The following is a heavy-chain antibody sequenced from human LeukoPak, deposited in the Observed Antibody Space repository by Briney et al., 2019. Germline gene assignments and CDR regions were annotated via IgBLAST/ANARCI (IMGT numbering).Heavy chain of an antibody. CDR3: AKEGVNEGGAFDI. CDR2: ISGSGGST. D-gene: IGHD3-16*01. Sequence: GVSLRLSCAASGFTFSSYAMSWVRQAPGKGLEGVPAISGSGGSTYYADSVKGRFTISRDNSKNTLYLKMNRLRAEDTAVYYCAKEGVNEGGAFDIWGQGTMVTVSS. V-gene: IGHV3-23*01. CDR1: GFTFSSYA. J-gene: IGHJ3*02.